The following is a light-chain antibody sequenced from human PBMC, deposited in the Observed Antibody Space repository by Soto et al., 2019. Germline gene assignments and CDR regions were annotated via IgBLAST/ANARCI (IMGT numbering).Light chain of an antibody. CDR1: QSVSGSD. Sequence: EVVLTQSPGTLSLSPGERATLSCRASQSVSGSDLAWYQQKVGQAPRLLIYGASTRATGIPARYSGSGSGTEFNFTISSLQSEDFAVYYCQQYNEWPRTFGQGTKVDIK. V-gene: IGKV3-15*01. J-gene: IGKJ1*01. CDR2: GAS. CDR3: QQYNEWPRT.